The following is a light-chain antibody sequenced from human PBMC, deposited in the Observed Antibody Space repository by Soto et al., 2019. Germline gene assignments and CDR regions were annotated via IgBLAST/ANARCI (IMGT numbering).Light chain of an antibody. V-gene: IGLV2-14*01. CDR1: SSDVGGYNY. Sequence: QSALTQPASVSGSPGQSITISCTGTSSDVGGYNYVSWYQQHPGKAPKLIISEVSNRPSGVSARFSGSKSGNTASLTISGLQADDEADYYCTSYTSAISHVLFGGGTQLTVL. CDR2: EVS. CDR3: TSYTSAISHVL. J-gene: IGLJ2*01.